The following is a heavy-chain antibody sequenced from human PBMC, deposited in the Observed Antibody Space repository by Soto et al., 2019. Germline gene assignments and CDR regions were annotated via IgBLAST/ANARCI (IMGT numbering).Heavy chain of an antibody. CDR3: AKEGRIQLWLRGLVY. D-gene: IGHD5-18*01. J-gene: IGHJ4*02. V-gene: IGHV3-30*18. Sequence: QVQLVESGGGVVQPGRSLRLSCAASGFTFSSYGMHWVRQAPGKGLEWVAVISYDGSNKYYADSVKGRFTISRDNSKNTLYLKMNSLRAEDTAVYYCAKEGRIQLWLRGLVYWGQGTLVTVSS. CDR2: ISYDGSNK. CDR1: GFTFSSYG.